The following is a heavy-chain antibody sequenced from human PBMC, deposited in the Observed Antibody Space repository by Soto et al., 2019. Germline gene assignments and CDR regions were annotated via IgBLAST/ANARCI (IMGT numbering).Heavy chain of an antibody. D-gene: IGHD6-13*01. CDR2: IYHTGST. CDR1: GGSISYINW. J-gene: IGHJ5*02. V-gene: IGHV4-4*02. CDR3: ARYRYSSSWLP. Sequence: SETLSLTCAVSGGSISYINWWSWVRQSPGKGLEWIGEIYHTGSTNYNPSLKSRVSISVDKSKNQFSLKLSSVTAADTAVYYCARYRYSSSWLPWGQGPLVTVSS.